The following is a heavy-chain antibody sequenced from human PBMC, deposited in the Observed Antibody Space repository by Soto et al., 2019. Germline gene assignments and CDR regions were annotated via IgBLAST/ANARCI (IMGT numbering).Heavy chain of an antibody. J-gene: IGHJ4*02. CDR2: IGSRGSPI. Sequence: GGSLRLSCAASGFSFSDYYMTWIRQAPGKGLEWVSSIGSRGSPIYYSDSVKGRFTISRDNAKNSLSLQMNSLRAEDTAVYYCARGRYLANWGQGTLVTVSS. D-gene: IGHD3-9*01. CDR1: GFSFSDYY. V-gene: IGHV3-11*01. CDR3: ARGRYLAN.